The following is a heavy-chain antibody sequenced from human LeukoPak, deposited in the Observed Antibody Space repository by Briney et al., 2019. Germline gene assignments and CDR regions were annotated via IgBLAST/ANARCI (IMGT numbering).Heavy chain of an antibody. Sequence: SETLSLTCAVYGGSFSGYYWSWIRQPPGKGLEWIGEINHSGSTNYNPSLKSRVTISVDTSKNRFSLKLSSVTAADTAVYYCARGLASPWRSGWYVYPFDYWGQGTLVTVSS. CDR1: GGSFSGYY. D-gene: IGHD6-19*01. CDR3: ARGLASPWRSGWYVYPFDY. CDR2: INHSGST. J-gene: IGHJ4*02. V-gene: IGHV4-34*01.